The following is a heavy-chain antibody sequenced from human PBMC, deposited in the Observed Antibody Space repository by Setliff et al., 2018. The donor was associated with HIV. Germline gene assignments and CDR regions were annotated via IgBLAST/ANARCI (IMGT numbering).Heavy chain of an antibody. Sequence: LSLTCAVSGYYIRSGYYWGWIRQPPGKGLEWIGTIHHSGSTYYSPSLKSRLSMSVDTSKNQFSLKLASVTAADTAVYYCARDGRDVHYWGQGTLVTVSS. CDR2: IHHSGST. CDR1: GYYIRSGYY. CDR3: ARDGRDVHY. V-gene: IGHV4-38-2*02. J-gene: IGHJ4*02.